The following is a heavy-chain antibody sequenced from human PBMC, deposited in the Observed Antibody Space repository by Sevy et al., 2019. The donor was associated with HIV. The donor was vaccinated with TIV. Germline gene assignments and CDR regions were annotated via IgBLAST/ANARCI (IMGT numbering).Heavy chain of an antibody. V-gene: IGHV1-24*01. CDR2: FDPGDGDAET. CDR3: ATDTTGYHSTLDY. D-gene: IGHD3-9*01. J-gene: IGHJ4*02. CDR1: GYTLTEFS. Sequence: ASVKVSCKVSGYTLTEFSIHWVRQAPGKGLEWMGGFDPGDGDAETPYAQKFRDRLTMTADTSTDTVYMELSSLGSEDTAGYYCATDTTGYHSTLDYWGQGTLVTVSS.